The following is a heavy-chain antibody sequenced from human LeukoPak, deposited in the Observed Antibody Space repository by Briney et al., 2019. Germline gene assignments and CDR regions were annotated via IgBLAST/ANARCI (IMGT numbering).Heavy chain of an antibody. Sequence: GASVKVSCKAFGYTFTSNYMHWVRQAPGQGLEWMGWINTNTGNPTYAQGFTGRFVFSLDTSVSTAYLQISSLKAEDTAVYYCARAFGSSWRNYYYYMDVWGKGTTVTVSS. CDR1: GYTFTSNY. J-gene: IGHJ6*03. CDR3: ARAFGSSWRNYYYYMDV. CDR2: INTNTGNP. D-gene: IGHD6-13*01. V-gene: IGHV7-4-1*02.